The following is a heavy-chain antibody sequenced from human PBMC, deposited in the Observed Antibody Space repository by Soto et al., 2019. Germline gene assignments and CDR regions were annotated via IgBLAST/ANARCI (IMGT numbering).Heavy chain of an antibody. D-gene: IGHD6-19*01. CDR1: GGSISSGGYY. V-gene: IGHV4-31*02. J-gene: IGHJ4*02. CDR2: IYYSGST. CDR3: ARDKRLYYFDY. Sequence: SETLSLTCTVSGGSISSGGYYWSWIRQHPGKGLEWIGYIYYSGSTYYNPSLKSRVTISVDTSKNQFSLKLSSVTAADTAVYYCARDKRLYYFDYWGQGTLVTVSS.